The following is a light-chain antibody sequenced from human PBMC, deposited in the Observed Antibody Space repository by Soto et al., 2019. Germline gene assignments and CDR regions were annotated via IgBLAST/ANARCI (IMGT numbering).Light chain of an antibody. J-gene: IGKJ4*01. Sequence: EIVLTQSPATVSLSPGERATLSCRASQSVRSYLAWYQQKPGQAPRLLISDASNRATGIPDRFSGSGSGTDFTLTISSLEPEDFAVYYCQQRSDWPLTFGGGTKVEIK. CDR2: DAS. V-gene: IGKV3-11*01. CDR3: QQRSDWPLT. CDR1: QSVRSY.